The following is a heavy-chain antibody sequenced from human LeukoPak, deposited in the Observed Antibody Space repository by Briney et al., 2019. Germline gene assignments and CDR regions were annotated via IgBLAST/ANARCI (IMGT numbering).Heavy chain of an antibody. CDR2: IYYSGST. V-gene: IGHV4-39*07. CDR3: ARDRPLGDYMDV. CDR1: GGSISSSSYY. D-gene: IGHD3-16*01. Sequence: SETLSLTCTVSGGSISSSSYYWGWIRQPPGKGLEWIGSIYYSGSTYYNPSLKSRVTISVDTSKNQFSLKLSSVTAADTAVYYCARDRPLGDYMDVWGKGTTVTISS. J-gene: IGHJ6*03.